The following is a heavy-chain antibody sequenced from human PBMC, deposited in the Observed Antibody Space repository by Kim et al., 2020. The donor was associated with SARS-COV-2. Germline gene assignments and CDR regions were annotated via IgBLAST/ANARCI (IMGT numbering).Heavy chain of an antibody. CDR3: ARLNDYGDYVGDY. CDR1: GFTFSRYS. CDR2: ISSSSSTI. D-gene: IGHD4-17*01. Sequence: GGSLRLSCAASGFTFSRYSMNWIRQAPGKGLEWVSCISSSSSTIYYADSVKGRFTISRDNAKNSLYLQMNSLRAEDTAVYYCARLNDYGDYVGDYWGQGTLVTVSS. J-gene: IGHJ4*02. V-gene: IGHV3-48*04.